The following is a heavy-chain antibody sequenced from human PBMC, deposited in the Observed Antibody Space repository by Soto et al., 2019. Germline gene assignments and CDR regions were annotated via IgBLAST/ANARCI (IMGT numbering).Heavy chain of an antibody. CDR3: ARAAAGRSDWFDP. CDR1: GGTFSSYT. CDR2: IIPILGIA. V-gene: IGHV1-69*02. J-gene: IGHJ5*02. D-gene: IGHD6-13*01. Sequence: QVQLVQSGAEVKKPGSSVKVSCKASGGTFSSYTISWMRQAPGQGLEWMGRIIPILGIANYAQKFQGRVTITADKSTSTAYMELSSLRSEDTAVYYCARAAAGRSDWFDPWGLGTLVTVSS.